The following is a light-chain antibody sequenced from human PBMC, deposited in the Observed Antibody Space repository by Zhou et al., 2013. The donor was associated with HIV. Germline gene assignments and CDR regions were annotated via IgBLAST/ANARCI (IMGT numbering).Light chain of an antibody. CDR3: MQALQKGFT. CDR2: LGS. J-gene: IGKJ3*01. CDR1: QSLLHSNGYNY. Sequence: DIVMTQSPLSLPVTPGEPASISCRSSQSLLHSNGYNYLDWYLQKPGQSPQLLIYLGSNRASGVPDRFSGSGSGTDFTLKISRVEAEDXGVYYCMQALQKGFTFGPGTKVGYQT. V-gene: IGKV2-28*01.